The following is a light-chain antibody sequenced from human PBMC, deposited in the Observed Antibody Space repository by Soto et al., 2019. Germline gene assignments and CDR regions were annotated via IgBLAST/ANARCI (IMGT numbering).Light chain of an antibody. CDR2: AAS. CDR1: QGISNY. V-gene: IGKV1-9*01. Sequence: DSQKTQYPYTLYGSVGDRVTITGRASQGISNYLAWYQQKPGKAPKLLIYAASTLQSGVPSRFSGSGSGTDFTLTISCLQSEDFATYYCQQYYSYPWTFGQGTKAAIK. J-gene: IGKJ1*01. CDR3: QQYYSYPWT.